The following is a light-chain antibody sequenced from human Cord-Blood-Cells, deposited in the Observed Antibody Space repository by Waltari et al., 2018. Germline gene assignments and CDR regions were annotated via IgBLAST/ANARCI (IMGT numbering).Light chain of an antibody. V-gene: IGKV2-30*01. Sequence: EVVMTQSPLSLPVTLGQPASISCRSSQSLVYSDGNTYLNWFQQRPGQSPRRLSYKVSNRDSGVPDRFSGSGSGTDFTLKISRLEAEDVGVYYCMQGTHWPPTFGQGTKVELK. CDR3: MQGTHWPPT. J-gene: IGKJ1*01. CDR1: QSLVYSDGNTY. CDR2: KVS.